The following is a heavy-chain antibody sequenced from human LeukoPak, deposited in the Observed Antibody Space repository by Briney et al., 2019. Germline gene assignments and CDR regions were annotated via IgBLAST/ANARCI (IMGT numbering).Heavy chain of an antibody. Sequence: AASVKVSCKASGYTFTSYAMHWERQAPGQRLEWMGWINAGNGNTKYSQKFQGRVTITRDTSASTAYMELSSLRSEDTAVYYCARGLSSWFNWFDPWGQGTLVTVSS. J-gene: IGHJ5*02. V-gene: IGHV1-3*01. CDR3: ARGLSSWFNWFDP. CDR2: INAGNGNT. CDR1: GYTFTSYA. D-gene: IGHD6-13*01.